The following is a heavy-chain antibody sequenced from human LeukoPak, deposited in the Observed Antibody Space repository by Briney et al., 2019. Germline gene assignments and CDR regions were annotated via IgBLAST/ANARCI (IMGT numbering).Heavy chain of an antibody. J-gene: IGHJ3*02. CDR3: ARDTRDAFDI. V-gene: IGHV4-59*01. CDR1: GGSISSYY. CDR2: IYYSGNT. Sequence: SETLSLTCTVSGGSISSYYWSWIRQPPGKGLEWIGYIYYSGNTNYNPSLKSRVTISVDTSKNQFSLKLSSVTAADTAVYYCARDTRDAFDIWGQGTMVTVSS.